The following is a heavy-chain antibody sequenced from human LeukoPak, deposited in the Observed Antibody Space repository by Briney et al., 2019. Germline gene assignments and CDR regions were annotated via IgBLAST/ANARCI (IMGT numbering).Heavy chain of an antibody. V-gene: IGHV4-31*03. J-gene: IGHJ5*02. Sequence: PSQTLSLTCTVSGGSISSGGYYWSWIRQHPGKGLEWIGYIYYSGSTYYNPSLKSRVTISVDTSKNQFSLKLSSVTAADTAVYYCARGGGRGVPAATNWFDPWGQGTLVTVSS. CDR1: GGSISSGGYY. CDR2: IYYSGST. CDR3: ARGGGRGVPAATNWFDP. D-gene: IGHD2-2*01.